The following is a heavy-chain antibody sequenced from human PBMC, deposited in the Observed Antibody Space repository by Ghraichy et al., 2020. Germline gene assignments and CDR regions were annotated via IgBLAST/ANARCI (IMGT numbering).Heavy chain of an antibody. D-gene: IGHD3-16*02. CDR3: ASGVLSYDYVWGSYPLDS. CDR2: IKQDESEK. CDR1: GFTFSNYW. Sequence: LSLTCAAFGFTFSNYWMTWVRQAPGRGLEWVANIKQDESEKYYVDSVKGRFTISRDNAKNLLFLQMNSLIAEDTAVYYCASGVLSYDYVWGSYPLDSWGQGTLVTVYS. V-gene: IGHV3-7*01. J-gene: IGHJ4*02.